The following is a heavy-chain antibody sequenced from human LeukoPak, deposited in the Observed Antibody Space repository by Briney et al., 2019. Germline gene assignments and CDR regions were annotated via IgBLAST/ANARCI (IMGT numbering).Heavy chain of an antibody. J-gene: IGHJ5*02. CDR2: IYYSGST. Sequence: SETLSLTCTVSGGSISSSSYYWGWIRQPPGKGLEWIGSIYYSGSTYYNPSLKSRVTISVDTSENQFSLKLSSVTAADTAVYYCARGRKRYCSSTSCSNWFDPWGQGTLVTVSS. CDR3: ARGRKRYCSSTSCSNWFDP. V-gene: IGHV4-39*07. CDR1: GGSISSSSYY. D-gene: IGHD2-2*01.